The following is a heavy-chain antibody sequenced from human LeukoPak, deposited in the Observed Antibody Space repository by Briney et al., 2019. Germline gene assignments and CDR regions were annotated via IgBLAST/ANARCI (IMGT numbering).Heavy chain of an antibody. J-gene: IGHJ4*02. CDR2: INPGNGNT. CDR1: GYTFTDYA. D-gene: IGHD3-22*01. V-gene: IGHV1-3*01. Sequence: ASVKVSCKASGYTFTDYALHWVRQAPGQRLEWMGWINPGNGNTKSSQKLQGRVTITRDTSASTAYMELNSLRSEDTAVYYCARGWDYDSGGRPTAYVYWGQGTLVTVSS. CDR3: ARGWDYDSGGRPTAYVY.